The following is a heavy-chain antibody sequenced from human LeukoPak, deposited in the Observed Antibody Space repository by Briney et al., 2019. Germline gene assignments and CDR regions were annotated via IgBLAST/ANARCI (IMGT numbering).Heavy chain of an antibody. CDR3: RVRGPISRFDY. CDR2: FDPEDGET. J-gene: IGHJ4*02. Sequence: ASVQVSRKVSAYTLTELSMHWVRQAPGKGLEWMGGFDPEDGETIYAQKFQGRVTMTEDTSTDTAYMELSSLRSEDTAVYYCRVRGPISRFDYWGQGTLVTVSS. V-gene: IGHV1-24*01. CDR1: AYTLTELS. D-gene: IGHD3-10*01.